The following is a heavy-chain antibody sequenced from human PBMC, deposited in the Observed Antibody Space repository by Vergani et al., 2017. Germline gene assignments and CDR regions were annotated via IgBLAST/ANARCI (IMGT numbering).Heavy chain of an antibody. J-gene: IGHJ4*02. CDR2: IIPIFGTA. Sequence: QVQLVQSGAEVKKPGSSVKVSCKASGGTFSSYAISWVRQAPGQGLEWMGGIIPIFGTANYAQKFQGRVTITADESTSTAYMELSSLRSEDTAVYYCAGVDRYLGYDSSGTPGYYFDYWGQGTLVTVSS. CDR3: AGVDRYLGYDSSGTPGYYFDY. D-gene: IGHD3-22*01. V-gene: IGHV1-69*01. CDR1: GGTFSSYA.